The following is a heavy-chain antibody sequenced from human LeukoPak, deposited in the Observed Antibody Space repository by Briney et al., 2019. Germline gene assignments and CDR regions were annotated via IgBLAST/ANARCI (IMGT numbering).Heavy chain of an antibody. J-gene: IGHJ3*02. V-gene: IGHV4-34*01. CDR3: ARGKKVLFRLWNEVYAFDI. Sequence: SETLSLTCAVYGGSFSGYYWSWIRQPPGKGLEWIGEINHSGSTNYNPSLKSRVTISVDTSKNQFSLKLSSVTAADTAVYYCARGKKVLFRLWNEVYAFDIWGQGTMVTVSS. D-gene: IGHD1-1*01. CDR2: INHSGST. CDR1: GGSFSGYY.